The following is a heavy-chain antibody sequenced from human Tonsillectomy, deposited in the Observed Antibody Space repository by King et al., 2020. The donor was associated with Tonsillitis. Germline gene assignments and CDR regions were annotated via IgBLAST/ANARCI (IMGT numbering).Heavy chain of an antibody. Sequence: VQLVESGGGLVKPGGSLRLSCAASGFTCSDYYKSWIRQAPGRGLEWISLFNPSGTNTDYVDSVSGRFNLSRDNAKNTMFLQMNSLRAEDTGVYYCGREYWGGIDIWGQGEMVTVSS. V-gene: IGHV3-11*06. CDR3: GREYWGGIDI. CDR1: GFTCSDYY. CDR2: FNPSGTNT. D-gene: IGHD2-15*01. J-gene: IGHJ3*02.